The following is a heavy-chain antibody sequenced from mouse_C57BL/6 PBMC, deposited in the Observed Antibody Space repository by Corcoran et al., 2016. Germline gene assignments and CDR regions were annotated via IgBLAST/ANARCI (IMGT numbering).Heavy chain of an antibody. J-gene: IGHJ1*03. V-gene: IGHV1-15*01. CDR3: TRVLYGYEGYFDV. CDR1: GYTFTDYE. Sequence: QVQLQQSGAELVRPGASVTLSCKASGYTFTDYEMHWVKQTPVHGLEWIGAIDPETGGTAYNQKFKGKAILTADKSSSTAYMELRSLTSEDSAVYYCTRVLYGYEGYFDVWGTGTTVTVSS. D-gene: IGHD2-2*01. CDR2: IDPETGGT.